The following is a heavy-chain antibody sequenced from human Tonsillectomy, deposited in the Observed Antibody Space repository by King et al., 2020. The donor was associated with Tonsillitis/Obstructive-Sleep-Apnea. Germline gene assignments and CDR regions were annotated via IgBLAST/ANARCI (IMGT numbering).Heavy chain of an antibody. Sequence: VQLVESGGGLVQPGRSLRLSCTASGFTFGDYAMSWVRQAPGKGLEGVGFIRSKAYGGTTEYAASVKGRFTISRDDSKSIAYMQMNSLKTEDTAVYYCTRGARPYAFDMWGQGTMVTVSS. CDR1: GFTFGDYA. J-gene: IGHJ3*02. CDR2: IRSKAYGGTT. V-gene: IGHV3-49*04. CDR3: TRGARPYAFDM. D-gene: IGHD6-6*01.